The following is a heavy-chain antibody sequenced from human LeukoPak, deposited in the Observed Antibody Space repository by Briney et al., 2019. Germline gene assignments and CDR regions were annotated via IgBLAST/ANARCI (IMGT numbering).Heavy chain of an antibody. V-gene: IGHV3-9*01. CDR3: AKDIDYDSSGYFDY. D-gene: IGHD3-22*01. CDR2: ISWNSGSI. Sequence: PGRSLRLSCAASGFTFDDYAMHWVRHAPGKGLEWVSGISWNSGSIVYADSVKGRFTISRDNAKNSLYLQMNSLRAEDTALYYCAKDIDYDSSGYFDYWGQGTLVTVSS. J-gene: IGHJ4*02. CDR1: GFTFDDYA.